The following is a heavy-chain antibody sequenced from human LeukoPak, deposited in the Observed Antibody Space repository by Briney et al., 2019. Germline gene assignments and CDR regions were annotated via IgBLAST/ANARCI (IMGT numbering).Heavy chain of an antibody. CDR2: IYYSGST. D-gene: IGHD6-19*01. V-gene: IGHV4-30-4*08. J-gene: IGHJ4*02. CDR3: ARDSTGNQNGQIDSSGWYFDY. CDR1: GGSISSGDYY. Sequence: PSQTLSLTCTVSGGSISSGDYYWSWIRQPPGKGPEWIGYIYYSGSTYYNPSLKSRVTISVDTSKNQFSLKLSSVTAADTAVYYCARDSTGNQNGQIDSSGWYFDYXGQGXXVT.